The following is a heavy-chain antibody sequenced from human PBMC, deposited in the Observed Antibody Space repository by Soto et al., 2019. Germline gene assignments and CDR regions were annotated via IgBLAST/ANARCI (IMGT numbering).Heavy chain of an antibody. CDR3: ARGADGFGYNWTYVSFEV. CDR2: IIPAFATP. Sequence: QVQLVQSGAEVKNPGSSVNVSCKTVGGTMRSFAFSWVRQAPGQGLEWMGGIIPAFATPNHAQKIQDRVTISADESTSTVYVALRRLRSEDSAVYFCARGADGFGYNWTYVSFEVWGQGTQITVSS. D-gene: IGHD1-20*01. V-gene: IGHV1-69*01. J-gene: IGHJ4*02. CDR1: GGTMRSFA.